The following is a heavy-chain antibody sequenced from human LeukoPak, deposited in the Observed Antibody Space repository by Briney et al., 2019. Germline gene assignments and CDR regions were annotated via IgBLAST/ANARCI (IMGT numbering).Heavy chain of an antibody. Sequence: ASVKVSCKDSGGTFSSYAISWVRQAPGQGLEWMGGIIPIFGTANYAQKFQGRVTITADESTSTAYMELSSLRSEDTAVYYCARGIAAAGTPDGVTAFDYWGQGTLVTVSS. CDR2: IIPIFGTA. CDR3: ARGIAAAGTPDGVTAFDY. CDR1: GGTFSSYA. J-gene: IGHJ4*02. V-gene: IGHV1-69*13. D-gene: IGHD6-13*01.